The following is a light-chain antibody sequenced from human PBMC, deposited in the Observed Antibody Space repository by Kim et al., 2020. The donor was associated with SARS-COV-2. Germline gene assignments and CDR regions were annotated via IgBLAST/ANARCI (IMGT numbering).Light chain of an antibody. J-gene: IGLJ2*01. CDR2: RNK. CDR1: SSNIGSNY. V-gene: IGLV1-47*01. CDR3: AAWDDSLSGVV. Sequence: ELTQPTSASGTPGQRVTISCSGSSSNIGSNYVYWYQQLPGTAPKLLIYRNKQRPSGVPDRFSGSKSGTSASLAISGLRSEDEADYYCAAWDDSLSGVVCGGGTQLTVL.